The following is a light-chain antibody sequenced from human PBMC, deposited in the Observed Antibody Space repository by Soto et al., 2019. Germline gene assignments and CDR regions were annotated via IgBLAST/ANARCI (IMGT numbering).Light chain of an antibody. J-gene: IGKJ1*01. Sequence: DIVMTQSPDSLAVSLGERATINCKSSQSVLYSSNNKNYLAWYQQKPGQPPKLLIYWASTRESGVPDQFSGSGSGPDFTLTISSLQAEDVAVYYCQQYYSTPQTFGQGTKVEIK. V-gene: IGKV4-1*01. CDR3: QQYYSTPQT. CDR2: WAS. CDR1: QSVLYSSNNKNY.